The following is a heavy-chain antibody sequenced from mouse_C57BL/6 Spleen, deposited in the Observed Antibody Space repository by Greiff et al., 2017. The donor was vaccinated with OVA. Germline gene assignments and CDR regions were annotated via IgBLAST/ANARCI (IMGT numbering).Heavy chain of an antibody. CDR2: IDPSDSET. J-gene: IGHJ4*01. CDR3: ARSRDYEDDDAMDY. V-gene: IGHV1-52*01. CDR1: GYTFTTYW. Sequence: VQLRQPGAELVRPGSPVKLSCKASGYTFTTYWMPWVKQRPIQGLGWFGNIDPSDSETHYHQKSKDKATLTVDKASSSAYMQLISLTSEDSAVSAFARSRDYEDDDAMDYWGQGTSVTVSS. D-gene: IGHD1-1*01.